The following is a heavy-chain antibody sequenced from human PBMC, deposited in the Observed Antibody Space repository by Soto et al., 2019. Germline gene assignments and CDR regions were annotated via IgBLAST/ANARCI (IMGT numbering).Heavy chain of an antibody. J-gene: IGHJ6*02. CDR2: IKQDGSGK. Sequence: GGSLRLSCAVSGFTFSSYLLHWVRQAPWKWLEWLANIKQDGSGKYYVDSVKGRFTISRDNAKNSLYLQMNSLRAEDTAVYYCARDKARRTTQYSNGIDVGGQGNTVTVSS. CDR3: ARDKARRTTQYSNGIDV. CDR1: GFTFSSYL. D-gene: IGHD1-1*01. V-gene: IGHV3-7*03.